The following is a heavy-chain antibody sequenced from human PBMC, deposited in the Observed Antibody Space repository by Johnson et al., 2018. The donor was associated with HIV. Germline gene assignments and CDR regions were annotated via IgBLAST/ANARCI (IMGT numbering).Heavy chain of an antibody. CDR1: GFTFSNYG. V-gene: IGHV3-33*06. D-gene: IGHD4-23*01. J-gene: IGHJ3*02. Sequence: VQLVESGGGVVQPGGSLRLSCAASGFTFSNYGMHWVRQAPGKGLEWVALIWYDGSKKYYADSVKGRFTISRDNSKNTLYLQMNSLRAEDTAVYYCAKDRSVGGNAFDIWGQGTMVTVSS. CDR2: IWYDGSKK. CDR3: AKDRSVGGNAFDI.